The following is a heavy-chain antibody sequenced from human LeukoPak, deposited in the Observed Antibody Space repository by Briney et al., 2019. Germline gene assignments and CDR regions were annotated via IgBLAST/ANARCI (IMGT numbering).Heavy chain of an antibody. CDR3: AKPYSYGST. D-gene: IGHD5-18*01. CDR2: IRYDGSNK. J-gene: IGHJ5*02. Sequence: PGGSLRLSCAASGVTFSTHGMHCVRHAPGKGLEWVAFIRYDGSNKYYADSVKGRFTISRDNSKNTLYLQMNSLRAEDTAVYYCAKPYSYGSTWGQGTLVTVSS. V-gene: IGHV3-30*02. CDR1: GVTFSTHG.